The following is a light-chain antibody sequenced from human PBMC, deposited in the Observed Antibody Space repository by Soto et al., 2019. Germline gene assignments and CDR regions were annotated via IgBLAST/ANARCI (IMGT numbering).Light chain of an antibody. CDR3: QHLENGPRIT. CDR2: DAS. CDR1: QSVSRY. J-gene: IGKJ4*01. V-gene: IGKV3-11*01. Sequence: EIVLTQSPATLSLSPGERATLSCRASQSVSRYLAWYQQKPGQAPRLLIYDASNRDTGIPAGFNGSGSGTDFTLLNNSLEPEDFAVYYCQHLENGPRITVGGGTKVEIK.